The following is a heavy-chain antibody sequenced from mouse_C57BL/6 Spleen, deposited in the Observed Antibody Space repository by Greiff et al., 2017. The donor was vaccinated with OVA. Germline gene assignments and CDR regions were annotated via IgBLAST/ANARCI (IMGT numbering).Heavy chain of an antibody. CDR3: TNWDGGYFDV. J-gene: IGHJ1*03. V-gene: IGHV5-9-1*02. CDR2: ISSGGDYI. D-gene: IGHD4-1*01. CDR1: GFTFSSYA. Sequence: EVKLMESGEGLVKPGGSLKLSCAASGFTFSSYAMSWVRQTPEKRLEWVAYISSGGDYIYYADTVKGRFTISRDNARNTLYLQMSSLKSEDTAMYYCTNWDGGYFDVWGTGTTVTVSS.